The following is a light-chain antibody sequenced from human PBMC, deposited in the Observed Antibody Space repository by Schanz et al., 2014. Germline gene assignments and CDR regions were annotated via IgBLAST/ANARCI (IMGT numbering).Light chain of an antibody. CDR1: TDVDYGNF. Sequence: QSALTQPASVSGSPGQSITVSCTGTTDVDYGNFVSWYQQHPGKAPKLIIYDVHHRPSGVSNRFSGSKTGDTASLTISGLQAEDEADYYCYSSARGISLFGGGTKLTVL. CDR3: YSSARGISL. J-gene: IGLJ2*01. V-gene: IGLV2-14*03. CDR2: DVH.